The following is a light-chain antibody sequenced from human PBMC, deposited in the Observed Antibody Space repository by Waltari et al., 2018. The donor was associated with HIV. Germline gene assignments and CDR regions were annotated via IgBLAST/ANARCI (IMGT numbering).Light chain of an antibody. CDR2: EVS. V-gene: IGLV2-14*01. Sequence: QSALTQPASVSGSPGQSITISCTGTSSDVGGYNYVSGYQQHPGNAPNLMIYEVSNRPSGVSNRFSGSKSGNTASLTISGLQAEDEADYYCSSYTSSSTLDWVFGGGTKLTVL. J-gene: IGLJ3*02. CDR1: SSDVGGYNY. CDR3: SSYTSSSTLDWV.